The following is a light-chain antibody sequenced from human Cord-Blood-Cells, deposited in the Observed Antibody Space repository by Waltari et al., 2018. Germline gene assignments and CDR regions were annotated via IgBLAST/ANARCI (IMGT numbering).Light chain of an antibody. CDR1: SSDVGGYNY. Sequence: QSALTQPASVSGSPGQSIPISCTGTSSDVGGYNYVSWYQQHPGKAPKLMIYDVSNRPSGVSNRFSGSKSGNTASLTISGLQAEDEADYYCSSYTSSSFWVFGGGTKLTVL. J-gene: IGLJ3*02. V-gene: IGLV2-14*01. CDR3: SSYTSSSFWV. CDR2: DVS.